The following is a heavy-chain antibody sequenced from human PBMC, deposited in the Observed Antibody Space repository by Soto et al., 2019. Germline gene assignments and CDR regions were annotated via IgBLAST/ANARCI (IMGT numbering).Heavy chain of an antibody. Sequence: SETLSLTCTVSGGSISSYYWSWIRQPPGKGLEWIGYIYYSGSANYNPSLKSRVTISVDTSKNQFSLKLSSVTAADTAVYYCARLKYSSGWNWFDPWGQGTLVTVSS. CDR1: GGSISSYY. CDR2: IYYSGSA. J-gene: IGHJ5*02. D-gene: IGHD6-19*01. CDR3: ARLKYSSGWNWFDP. V-gene: IGHV4-59*01.